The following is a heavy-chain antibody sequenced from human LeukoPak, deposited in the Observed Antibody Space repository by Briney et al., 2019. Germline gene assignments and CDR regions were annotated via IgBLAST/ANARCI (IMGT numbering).Heavy chain of an antibody. Sequence: SETLSLTCAVSGGSISSDIWWSWVRQPPGKGLEWIGEIYHSGTTTYNPSLKSRVTISVDKFRNEFSLKLSSVTAADTAVYCCARRITGILASFDYWAQGTLVTVSS. V-gene: IGHV4-4*01. CDR3: ARRITGILASFDY. D-gene: IGHD1-20*01. CDR2: IYHSGTT. J-gene: IGHJ4*02. CDR1: GGSISSDIW.